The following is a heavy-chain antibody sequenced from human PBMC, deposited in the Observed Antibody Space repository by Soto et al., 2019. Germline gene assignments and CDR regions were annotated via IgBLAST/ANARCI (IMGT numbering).Heavy chain of an antibody. Sequence: GGSLRLSCAASGFTFSSYALTWVRQAPGKGLEWVSTLSGGGDRTYYADSVKGRFTISRDNSKDTLYLQMNSLRAEDTAVYYCAKMSVRGVINGIYSYNGMDVWRQRTSVTVSS. CDR1: GFTFSSYA. V-gene: IGHV3-23*01. J-gene: IGHJ6*02. CDR3: AKMSVRGVINGIYSYNGMDV. CDR2: LSGGGDRT. D-gene: IGHD3-10*02.